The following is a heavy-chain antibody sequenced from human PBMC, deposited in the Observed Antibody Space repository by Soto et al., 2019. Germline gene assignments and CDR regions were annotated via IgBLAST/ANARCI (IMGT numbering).Heavy chain of an antibody. D-gene: IGHD3-10*01. V-gene: IGHV1-3*01. CDR3: ATRTMVAAGSYYFDY. Sequence: ASVKVSCKASGYTFTSYAMHWVRQAPGQRLEWMGWINAGNGNTKYSQKFQGRVTITRDTSASTAYMELSSLRSEDTAVFYCATRTMVAAGSYYFDYWGQGTLVTVSS. CDR2: INAGNGNT. J-gene: IGHJ4*02. CDR1: GYTFTSYA.